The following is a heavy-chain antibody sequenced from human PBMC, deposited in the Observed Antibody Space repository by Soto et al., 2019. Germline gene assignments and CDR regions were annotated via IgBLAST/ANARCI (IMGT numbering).Heavy chain of an antibody. V-gene: IGHV1-8*01. CDR2: MNPNSGNT. CDR3: AGRSVGDDFWSGYYQYYYYGMDV. CDR1: GYTFTSYD. J-gene: IGHJ6*02. D-gene: IGHD3-3*01. Sequence: ASVKVSCKASGYTFTSYDINWVRQATGQGLEWMGWMNPNSGNTGYAQKFQGRVTMTRNTSISTAYMELSSLRSEDTAVYYCAGRSVGDDFWSGYYQYYYYGMDVWGQGTTVTVS.